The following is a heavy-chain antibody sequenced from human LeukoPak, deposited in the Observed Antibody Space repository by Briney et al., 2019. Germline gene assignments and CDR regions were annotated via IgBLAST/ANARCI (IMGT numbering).Heavy chain of an antibody. CDR1: GGSISSYY. CDR3: ARALGYSSSWFSY. Sequence: SETLSLTCTVSGGSISSYYWSWIRQPPGKGLEWIGYIYYSGSTNYNPSLKSRVTISVDTSKNQFSLKLSSVTAADTAVYYCARALGYSSSWFSYWGQGTLVTVSS. V-gene: IGHV4-59*01. J-gene: IGHJ4*02. CDR2: IYYSGST. D-gene: IGHD6-13*01.